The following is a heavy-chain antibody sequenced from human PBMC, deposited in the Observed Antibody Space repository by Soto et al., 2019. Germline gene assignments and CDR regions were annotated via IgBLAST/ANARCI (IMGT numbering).Heavy chain of an antibody. CDR2: ISAYNGDT. CDR1: GYTFTSYG. Sequence: VQLVQSGAEVKKPGASVKVSCKASGYTFTSYGITWVRQAPGQDLEWMGWISAYNGDTNYAQRLQGRVTMTKDTSTSTVYMELKSLNSDDTAVSYCARDQEYSTSGLYWFDLWGQGTLVTVSS. CDR3: ARDQEYSTSGLYWFDL. D-gene: IGHD6-6*01. J-gene: IGHJ5*02. V-gene: IGHV1-18*04.